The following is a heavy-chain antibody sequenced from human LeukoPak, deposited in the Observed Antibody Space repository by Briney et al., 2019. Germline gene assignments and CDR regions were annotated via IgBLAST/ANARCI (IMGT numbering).Heavy chain of an antibody. D-gene: IGHD3-9*01. J-gene: IGHJ4*02. V-gene: IGHV3-23*01. CDR1: GFTFSSYA. CDR3: AKHPYDILTGYYISYYFDY. CDR2: ISGSGGST. Sequence: RSLRLSCAASGFTFSSYAMSWVRQAPGKGLEWVSAISGSGGSTYYADSVKGRFTISRDNSKNTLYLQMNSLRAEDTAVYYCAKHPYDILTGYYISYYFDYWGQGTLVTVSS.